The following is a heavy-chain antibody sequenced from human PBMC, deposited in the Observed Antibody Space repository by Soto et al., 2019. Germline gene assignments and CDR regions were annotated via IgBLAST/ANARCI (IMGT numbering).Heavy chain of an antibody. V-gene: IGHV3-7*01. Sequence: GGSLRLSCAASGFTFSSYWMSWVRQAPGKGLEWVANIKQDGSEKYYVDSVKGRFTISRDNAKNSLYLQMNSLRAEDTAVYYCARVNIVATITRVFDYWGQGTLVTVSS. D-gene: IGHD5-12*01. CDR2: IKQDGSEK. J-gene: IGHJ4*02. CDR1: GFTFSSYW. CDR3: ARVNIVATITRVFDY.